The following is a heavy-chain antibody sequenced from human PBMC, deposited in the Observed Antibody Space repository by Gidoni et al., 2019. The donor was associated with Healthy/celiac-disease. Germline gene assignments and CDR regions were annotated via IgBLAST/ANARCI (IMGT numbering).Heavy chain of an antibody. CDR1: GYTFNSYY. J-gene: IGHJ6*02. Sequence: QVQLVQSGAEVKKPGASVKGSCKASGYTFNSYYMHWVRQAPGQGLEWMGIINPSGGSTSYAQKFQGRVTMTRDTSTSTVYMELSSLRSEDTAVYYCARKSGDGMDVWGQGTTVTVSS. D-gene: IGHD1-26*01. CDR2: INPSGGST. CDR3: ARKSGDGMDV. V-gene: IGHV1-46*02.